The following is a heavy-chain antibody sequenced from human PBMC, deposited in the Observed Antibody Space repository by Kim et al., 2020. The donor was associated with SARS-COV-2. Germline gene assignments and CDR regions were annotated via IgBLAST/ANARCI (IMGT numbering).Heavy chain of an antibody. CDR3: ARGGTYSSGCQSY. D-gene: IGHD6-19*01. V-gene: IGHV3-74*01. J-gene: IGHJ4*02. CDR1: GFTFSSYW. CDR2: INSDGTST. Sequence: GGSLRLSCAASGFTFSSYWMHWVRQAPGKGLVWVSRINSDGTSTSYADSVKGRFTISRDNAKNTLYLQMNSLRAEDTAVYYCARGGTYSSGCQSYWGQGTLVTVSS.